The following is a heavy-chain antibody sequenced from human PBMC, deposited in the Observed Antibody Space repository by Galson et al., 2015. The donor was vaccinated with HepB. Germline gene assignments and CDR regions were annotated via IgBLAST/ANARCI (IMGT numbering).Heavy chain of an antibody. J-gene: IGHJ4*02. V-gene: IGHV3-7*03. CDR3: AKAMGDVGATRAFDY. CDR2: IKEDGSEK. Sequence: SLRLSCAASGFTFSSYWMIWVRQAPGKGLEWVANIKEDGSEKYYADSVKGRFTISRDNSKNTLYLQMNSLRAEDTAIYYCAKAMGDVGATRAFDYWGQGTLVTVSS. CDR1: GFTFSSYW. D-gene: IGHD1-26*01.